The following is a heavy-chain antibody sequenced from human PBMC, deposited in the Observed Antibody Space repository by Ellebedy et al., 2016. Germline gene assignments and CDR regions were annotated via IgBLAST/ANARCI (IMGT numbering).Heavy chain of an antibody. CDR1: GFTFNTYS. J-gene: IGHJ4*02. CDR3: AGKWK. Sequence: GESLKISCAASGFTFNTYSMNWVRQAPGKGLEWVSSITASSSDRHYADSVKGRFTISRDNAKNSLYLQMNSLRSDDTAVYYCAGKWKWGQGTLVTVSS. D-gene: IGHD1-1*01. V-gene: IGHV3-21*04. CDR2: ITASSSDR.